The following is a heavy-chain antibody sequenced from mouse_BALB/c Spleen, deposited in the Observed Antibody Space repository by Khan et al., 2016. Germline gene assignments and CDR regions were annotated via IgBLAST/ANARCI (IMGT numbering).Heavy chain of an antibody. CDR1: GFTFSSFG. Sequence: EVELVESGGGLVQPGGSRKLSCAASGFTFSSFGMHWVRQAPEKGLEWVAYISSGSSTIYYADTVKGRFTISRDNPKNTLFLQMTSLRCEDTAMYYCARIYGNYAMDYWGQGTSVTVSS. J-gene: IGHJ4*01. CDR2: ISSGSSTI. V-gene: IGHV5-17*02. CDR3: ARIYGNYAMDY. D-gene: IGHD2-1*01.